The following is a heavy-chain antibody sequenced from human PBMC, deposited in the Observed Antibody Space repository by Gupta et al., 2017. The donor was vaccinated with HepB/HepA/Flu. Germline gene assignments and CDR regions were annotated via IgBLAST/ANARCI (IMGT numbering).Heavy chain of an antibody. J-gene: IGHJ5*02. CDR1: GGSICSSSYY. CDR2: IYDSGRT. V-gene: IGHV4-39*01. Sequence: QLQLQESGPGLVKPSESLSLTCPFSGGSICSSSYYWGWIRPPPGKGLEWIGSIYDSGRTYYNPSLKRRVTISVDTSKNQFSLKLSSVTAADTAVYYCARHQLVVPAAITGTTAEGWFDPWGQGTLVTVSS. CDR3: ARHQLVVPAAITGTTAEGWFDP. D-gene: IGHD2-2*02.